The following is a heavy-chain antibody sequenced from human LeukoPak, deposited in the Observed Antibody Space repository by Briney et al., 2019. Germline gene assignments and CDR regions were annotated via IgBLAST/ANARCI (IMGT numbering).Heavy chain of an antibody. V-gene: IGHV3-74*01. D-gene: IGHD4-17*01. CDR1: GFTFSSYW. CDR3: ARKLNFGDPFY. J-gene: IGHJ4*02. CDR2: ISSDGSTT. Sequence: PGGSLRLSCAASGFTFSSYWMHWVRQAPGKGLVWVSRISSDGSTTNYADSVKGRFTISRDNAKNTLYLQMNSLRAEDTAIYYCARKLNFGDPFYWGQGTLVTVSS.